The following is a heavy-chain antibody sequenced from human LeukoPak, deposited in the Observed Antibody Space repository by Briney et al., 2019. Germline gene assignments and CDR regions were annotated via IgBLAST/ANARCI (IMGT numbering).Heavy chain of an antibody. D-gene: IGHD3-3*01. CDR3: ARLNGYYDFWSGYHILQYHYYGMDV. CDR1: GGSISSSSYY. CDR2: IYYSGST. J-gene: IGHJ6*02. Sequence: SETLSLTCTVSGGSISSSSYYWGWIRQPPGKGLEWIGSIYYSGSTYYNPSLKSRVTISVDTSKNQFSLKLSSVTAADTAVYYCARLNGYYDFWSGYHILQYHYYGMDVWGQGTTVTVSS. V-gene: IGHV4-39*01.